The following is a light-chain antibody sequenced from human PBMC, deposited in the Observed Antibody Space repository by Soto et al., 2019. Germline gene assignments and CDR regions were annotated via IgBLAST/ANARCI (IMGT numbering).Light chain of an antibody. V-gene: IGLV1-40*01. Sequence: SVLTQPPSVSGAPGQRVTISCTGSASNLGSGYDVHWYKLVPGTAPKLLIYGYYNRPSGIPDRLSGSKSGTSASLAITGLQAEDEGDYYCQSFDSSLTVIFGGGTKLTVL. CDR3: QSFDSSLTVI. CDR2: GYY. CDR1: ASNLGSGYD. J-gene: IGLJ2*01.